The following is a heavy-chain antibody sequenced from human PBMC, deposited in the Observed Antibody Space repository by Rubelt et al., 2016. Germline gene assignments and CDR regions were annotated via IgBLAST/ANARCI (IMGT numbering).Heavy chain of an antibody. CDR2: ISAYNGNT. V-gene: IGHV1-18*01. J-gene: IGHJ4*02. D-gene: IGHD5-24*01. CDR1: GYTFTSYG. CDR3: ARERDDYGDY. Sequence: QVQLVQSGAEVKKPGASVKVSCKASGYTFTSYGISWVRQAPGQGLEWMGWISAYNGNTNYAQKLQGIGTMTTEPATSTAYMELRSLGSDDTAVYYCARERDDYGDYWGQGTLVTVSS.